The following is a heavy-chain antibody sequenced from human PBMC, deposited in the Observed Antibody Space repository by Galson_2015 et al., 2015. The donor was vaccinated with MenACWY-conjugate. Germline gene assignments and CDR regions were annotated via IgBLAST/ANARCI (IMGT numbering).Heavy chain of an antibody. CDR1: GYTFTSYA. Sequence: SVKVSCKASGYTFTSYAMHWVRQAPGQGLEWMGWINAGNGNTKYSQKFQGRVTITRDTSASTGYMELSSLRSEDTAVYYCARVWIATTKRAFDIWGQATMVTVSS. J-gene: IGHJ3*02. D-gene: IGHD5-24*01. V-gene: IGHV1-3*01. CDR2: INAGNGNT. CDR3: ARVWIATTKRAFDI.